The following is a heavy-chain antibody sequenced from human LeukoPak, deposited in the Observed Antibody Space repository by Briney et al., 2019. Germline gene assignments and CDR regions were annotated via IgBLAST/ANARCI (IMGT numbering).Heavy chain of an antibody. CDR2: INSDGSST. D-gene: IGHD6-6*01. V-gene: IGHV3-74*01. CDR3: ARDYFRTEYSSSYDY. J-gene: IGHJ4*02. Sequence: GXXLRLSCAPSGFTFSSHWMHWVRQAPGKGMVWVSRINSDGSSTIYAESVKGRFTISRDNAKNSLYLQMNSLRAEDTAVYYCARDYFRTEYSSSYDYWGQGTLVTVSS. CDR1: GFTFSSHW.